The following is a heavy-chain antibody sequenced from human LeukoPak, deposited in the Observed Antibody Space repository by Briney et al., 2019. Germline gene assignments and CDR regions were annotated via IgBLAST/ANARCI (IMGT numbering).Heavy chain of an antibody. J-gene: IGHJ6*03. CDR3: ARDTGGGNPYYYYYMDV. D-gene: IGHD4-23*01. V-gene: IGHV1-69*01. CDR2: IIPIFGTA. CDR1: GGTFSSYA. Sequence: ASVKVSCKASGGTFSSYAISWVRQAPGQGLEWMGGIIPIFGTANYAQKFQGRVTITADESTSTAYMELSSLRSEDTAVYYCARDTGGGNPYYYYYMDVWGKGTTVTVSS.